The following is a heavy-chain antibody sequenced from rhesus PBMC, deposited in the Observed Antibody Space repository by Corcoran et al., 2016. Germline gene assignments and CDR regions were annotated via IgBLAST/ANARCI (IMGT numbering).Heavy chain of an antibody. CDR3: AKYGSRHFDY. J-gene: IGHJ4*01. CDR2: INGKSGST. Sequence: QVQLQESGPGLVKPSETLSLTCTVSGASISSNWWSWIRQPPGKGLGWIGEINGKSGSTNYNPSLKSRVTISKDASKNQFSLKLSSVTAADTAVYYCAKYGSRHFDYWGQGVLVTVSS. V-gene: IGHV4-80*01. CDR1: GASISSNW. D-gene: IGHD4-29*01.